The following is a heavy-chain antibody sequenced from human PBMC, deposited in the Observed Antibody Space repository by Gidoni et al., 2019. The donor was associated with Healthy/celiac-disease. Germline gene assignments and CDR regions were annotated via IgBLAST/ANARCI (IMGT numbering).Heavy chain of an antibody. CDR3: ARARNDFWSGYYYYYGMDV. V-gene: IGHV4-59*01. Sequence: QVQLQESGPGLVKPSETLSLTCTVSGGSISSYYWSWIRQPPGKGLEWIGNIYYSGSTNYNPSLKSRVTISVDTSKNQFSLKLSSVTAADTAVYYCARARNDFWSGYYYYYGMDVWGQGTTVTVSS. CDR2: IYYSGST. J-gene: IGHJ6*02. D-gene: IGHD3-3*01. CDR1: GGSISSYY.